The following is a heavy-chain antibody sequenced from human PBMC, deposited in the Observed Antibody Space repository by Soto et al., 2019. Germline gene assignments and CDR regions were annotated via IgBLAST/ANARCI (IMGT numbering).Heavy chain of an antibody. V-gene: IGHV3-30-3*01. Sequence: PGGSLRLSCAASGFTFSSYAMHWVRQAPGKGLEWVAVISYDGSNKYYADSVKGRFTISRDNSKNTLYLQMNSLRAEDTAVYYCARDGIVLGYGMDVWGQGTTVTVSS. CDR3: ARDGIVLGYGMDV. CDR1: GFTFSSYA. D-gene: IGHD2-2*01. CDR2: ISYDGSNK. J-gene: IGHJ6*02.